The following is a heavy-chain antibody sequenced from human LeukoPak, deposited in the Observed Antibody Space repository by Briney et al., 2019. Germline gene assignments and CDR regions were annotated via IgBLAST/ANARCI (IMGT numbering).Heavy chain of an antibody. CDR1: GFTFSSYG. CDR3: ARDLRGWFSIDY. J-gene: IGHJ4*02. CDR2: IWYDGSNK. D-gene: IGHD6-19*01. V-gene: IGHV3-33*01. Sequence: PGGSLRLSCAASGFTFSSYGMHWVRQAPGKGLEWVAVIWYDGSNKYYADSVKGRFTISRDNSKNTLYLQMNSLRAEDTAVYYCARDLRGWFSIDYWGQGTLVTVSS.